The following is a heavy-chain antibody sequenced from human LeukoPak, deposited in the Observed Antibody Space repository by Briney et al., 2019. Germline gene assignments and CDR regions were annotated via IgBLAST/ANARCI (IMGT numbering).Heavy chain of an antibody. CDR1: GFTFSSYA. CDR2: ISGSGGST. CDR3: AKDPEGSITANRFDP. Sequence: PGGTLRLSCAASGFTFSSYAMSWVRQAPGKGLEWVSAISGSGGSTYYADSVKGRFTISKDNSKNTLYLQMNSLRAEDTAVYYCAKDPEGSITANRFDPWGQGTLVTVSS. D-gene: IGHD3-10*01. J-gene: IGHJ5*02. V-gene: IGHV3-23*01.